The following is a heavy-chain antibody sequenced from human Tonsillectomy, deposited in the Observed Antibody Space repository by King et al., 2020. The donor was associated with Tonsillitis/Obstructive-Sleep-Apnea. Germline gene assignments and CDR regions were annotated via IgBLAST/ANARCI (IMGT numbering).Heavy chain of an antibody. CDR1: GFTFSTYA. J-gene: IGHJ4*02. Sequence: VQLVESGGGVVQPGRSLRLSCAASGFTFSTYAMHWVRQAPGKGLEWVALLSYDGSNKYYVDSVKGRFTISRDNSKSTLYLQMNSLRPEDTAVYYCARSSGGWVSARLFFDYWGQGNLVTVPS. CDR3: ARSSGGWVSARLFFDY. D-gene: IGHD6-6*01. CDR2: LSYDGSNK. V-gene: IGHV3-30*04.